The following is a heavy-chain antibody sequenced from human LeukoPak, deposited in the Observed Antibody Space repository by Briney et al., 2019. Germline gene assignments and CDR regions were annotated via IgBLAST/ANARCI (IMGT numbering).Heavy chain of an antibody. CDR2: IYYSGST. V-gene: IGHV4-59*01. D-gene: IGHD6-6*01. CDR3: ARVDPDSSSTLEVFDY. CDR1: GGSISSYY. Sequence: PSETLSLTCTVSGGSISSYYWSWIRQPPGKGLEWVGYIYYSGSTNYNPSLKSRVTISVDTSKNQFSLKLSSVTAADTAVYYCARVDPDSSSTLEVFDYWGQGTLVTVSS. J-gene: IGHJ4*02.